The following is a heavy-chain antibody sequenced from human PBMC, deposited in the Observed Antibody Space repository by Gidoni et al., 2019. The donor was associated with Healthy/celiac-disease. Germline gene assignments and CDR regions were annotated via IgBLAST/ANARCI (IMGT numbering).Heavy chain of an antibody. CDR3: AREGKGAYCGGDCYYHDY. Sequence: QLQLQESGPGLVKPSETLSLTCTVSGGSISSSSYYWGWIRQPPGKGLEWIGSIYYSGSTYYNPSLKSRVTISVDTSKNQFSLKLSSVTAADTAVYYCAREGKGAYCGGDCYYHDYWGQGTLVTVSX. J-gene: IGHJ4*02. CDR1: GGSISSSSYY. V-gene: IGHV4-39*07. CDR2: IYYSGST. D-gene: IGHD2-21*02.